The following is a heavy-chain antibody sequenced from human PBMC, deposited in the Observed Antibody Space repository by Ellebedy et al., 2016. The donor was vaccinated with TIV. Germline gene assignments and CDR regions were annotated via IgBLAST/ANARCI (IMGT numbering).Heavy chain of an antibody. J-gene: IGHJ4*02. Sequence: MPSETLSLTCTVSSGSISGYYWNWIRQPPGKGLEWIGYIYYSGHTDYNRSLKSRVTMSVDTSKNQLSLKLSSVTAADTAVYFCARWNEGFDYWGQGTLVTVSS. D-gene: IGHD1-1*01. V-gene: IGHV4-59*08. CDR2: IYYSGHT. CDR1: SGSISGYY. CDR3: ARWNEGFDY.